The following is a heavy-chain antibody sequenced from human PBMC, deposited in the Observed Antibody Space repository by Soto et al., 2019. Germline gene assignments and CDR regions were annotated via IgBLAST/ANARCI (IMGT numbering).Heavy chain of an antibody. CDR3: ARGRRDFWSGYPPIYYYGMDV. J-gene: IGHJ6*02. CDR2: INHSGST. D-gene: IGHD3-3*01. V-gene: IGHV4-34*01. CDR1: GGSFSGYY. Sequence: QVQLQQWGAGLLKPSETLSLTCAVYGGSFSGYYWSWIRQPPGKGLEWIGEINHSGSTNYNPSLKSRVTISVDTSKNQFSLKLSSVTAADTAVYYCARGRRDFWSGYPPIYYYGMDVWGQGTTVTVSS.